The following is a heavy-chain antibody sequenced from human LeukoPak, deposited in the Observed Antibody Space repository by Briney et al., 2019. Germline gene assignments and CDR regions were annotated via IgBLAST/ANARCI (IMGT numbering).Heavy chain of an antibody. CDR2: IYYSGST. Sequence: SETLSLTCTVSGGSISGYYWSWIRQPPGKGLEWIGYIYYSGSTNYNPSLKSRVTMSVDTSKNQFSLKLSSVTAADTTVYYCARDRYYYDTGGYSLFDYWGQGTLVTVSS. CDR3: ARDRYYYDTGGYSLFDY. J-gene: IGHJ4*02. V-gene: IGHV4-59*12. D-gene: IGHD3-22*01. CDR1: GGSISGYY.